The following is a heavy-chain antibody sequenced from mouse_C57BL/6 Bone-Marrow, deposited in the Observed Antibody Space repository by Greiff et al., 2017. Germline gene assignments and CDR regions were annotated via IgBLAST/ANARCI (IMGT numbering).Heavy chain of an antibody. V-gene: IGHV5-17*01. D-gene: IGHD1-1*01. CDR2: ISSGSSTI. CDR1: GFTFSDYG. CDR3: AMYYAYFDV. Sequence: EVHLVESGGGLVKPGGSLTLSCAASGFTFSDYGMHWVRQAPEKGLEWVAYISSGSSTIYYADTVKGRFTISRDNAKNTLFLQMTSLRSEDTAMYYCAMYYAYFDVWGTGTTVTGSS. J-gene: IGHJ1*03.